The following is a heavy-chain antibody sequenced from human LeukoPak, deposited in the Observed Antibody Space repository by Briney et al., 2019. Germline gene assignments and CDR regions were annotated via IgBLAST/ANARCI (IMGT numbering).Heavy chain of an antibody. CDR1: GYSFTRYW. J-gene: IGHJ3*02. D-gene: IGHD3-9*01. V-gene: IGHV5-51*01. CDR2: IYPGDSDT. Sequence: GESLKISCMGSGYSFTRYWIGWVRQMPGKGLEWMGIIYPGDSDTRYSPSFQGQVTISADKSISTAYLQWSSLKASDTAMYYCARGLYDILTGPVDAFDIWGQGTMVTVSS. CDR3: ARGLYDILTGPVDAFDI.